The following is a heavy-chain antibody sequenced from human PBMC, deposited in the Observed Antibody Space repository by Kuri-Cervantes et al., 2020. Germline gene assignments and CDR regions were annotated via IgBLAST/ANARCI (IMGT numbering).Heavy chain of an antibody. V-gene: IGHV5-51*01. CDR3: ARELRWKPSGDAFDN. Sequence: GESLKISCEGSGSSFTSYWIGWVRQMPGKGLEWMGIIYPGDCDTRYSQSFQGQVTISADKSISTAYLQWSSLKAADTAMYYCARELRWKPSGDAFDNWGQGTMVTVSS. CDR1: GSSFTSYW. J-gene: IGHJ3*02. CDR2: IYPGDCDT. D-gene: IGHD1-1*01.